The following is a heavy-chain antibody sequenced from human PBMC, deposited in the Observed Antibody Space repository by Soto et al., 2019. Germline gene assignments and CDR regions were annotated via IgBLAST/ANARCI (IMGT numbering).Heavy chain of an antibody. D-gene: IGHD3-3*01. CDR2: INPNSGGT. J-gene: IGHJ4*02. Sequence: ASVKVSCKASGYTCTGYYMHWVRQAPGQGLEWMGWINPNSGGTNYAQKFQGWVTMTRDTYISTAYMKLSRLRSADTAVYYCPSGPRHAAIADFWRGYYIFDYWGQKTLVTVSP. CDR1: GYTCTGYY. V-gene: IGHV1-2*04. CDR3: PSGPRHAAIADFWRGYYIFDY.